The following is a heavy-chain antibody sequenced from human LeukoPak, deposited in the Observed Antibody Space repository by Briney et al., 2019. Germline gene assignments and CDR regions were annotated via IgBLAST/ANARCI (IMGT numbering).Heavy chain of an antibody. CDR1: GFTFDDHA. J-gene: IGHJ3*02. V-gene: IGHV3-9*01. D-gene: IGHD2-2*01. CDR3: ACQLLGEAFDI. CDR2: ISWNSGSI. Sequence: GGSLRLSCAASGFTFDDHAMHWVRQAPGKGLEWVSGISWNSGSIGYADSVKGRFTISRDNAKNSLYLQMNSLRAEDTALYYCACQLLGEAFDIWGQGTMVTVSS.